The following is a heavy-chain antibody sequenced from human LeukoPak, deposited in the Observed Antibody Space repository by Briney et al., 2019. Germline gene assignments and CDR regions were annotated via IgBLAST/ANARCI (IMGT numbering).Heavy chain of an antibody. Sequence: GGSLRLSCVASGFTFSSYAMSWVRQAPGKGLEWVSAISGSGGSTYYADSAKGRFTISRDNSKNTVYLQMNSLRAEDTAVYFCARFNTADTYYYESSGSYFDYWGQGALVTVS. CDR2: ISGSGGST. J-gene: IGHJ4*02. D-gene: IGHD3-22*01. V-gene: IGHV3-23*01. CDR3: ARFNTADTYYYESSGSYFDY. CDR1: GFTFSSYA.